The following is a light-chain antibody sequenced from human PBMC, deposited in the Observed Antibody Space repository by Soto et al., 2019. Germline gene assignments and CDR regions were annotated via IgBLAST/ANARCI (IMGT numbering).Light chain of an antibody. V-gene: IGLV1-40*01. Sequence: QSVLTQPPSVSGAPGQRVTISCTGSSSNIGAGYDVHWYQQLPGTAPKLLLYGNSNRPSGVPDRFSGSKSGTSASLAITGVQAEDEADYYCQSYDSSLSALYVFGTGTKVTVL. CDR1: SSNIGAGYD. CDR2: GNS. CDR3: QSYDSSLSALYV. J-gene: IGLJ1*01.